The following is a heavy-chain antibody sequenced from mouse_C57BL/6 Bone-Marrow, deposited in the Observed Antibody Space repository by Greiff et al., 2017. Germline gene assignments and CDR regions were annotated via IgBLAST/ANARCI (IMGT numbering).Heavy chain of an antibody. Sequence: QVQLQQPGAELVKPGASVKLSCKASGYTFTSYWMHWVKQRPGQGLEWIGMIHPNSGSTNYNEKFKSKATLTVDKSSSTAYMQLSSLTSEDSAVYYCARDDYDDGVAYWGQGTLVTVSA. D-gene: IGHD2-4*01. CDR1: GYTFTSYW. CDR3: ARDDYDDGVAY. J-gene: IGHJ3*01. V-gene: IGHV1-64*01. CDR2: IHPNSGST.